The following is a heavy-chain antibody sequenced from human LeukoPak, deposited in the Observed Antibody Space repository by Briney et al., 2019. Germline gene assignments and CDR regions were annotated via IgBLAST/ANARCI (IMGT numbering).Heavy chain of an antibody. V-gene: IGHV4-59*01. CDR3: ASSNMITFGGVIVIPFDY. CDR1: GGSISSYY. D-gene: IGHD3-16*02. Sequence: SETLSPTCTVSGGSISSYYWSWIRQPPGKGLEWIGYIYYSGSTNYNPSLKSRVTISVDTSKNQFSLKLSSVTAADTAVYYCASSNMITFGGVIVIPFDYWGQGTLVTVSS. J-gene: IGHJ4*02. CDR2: IYYSGST.